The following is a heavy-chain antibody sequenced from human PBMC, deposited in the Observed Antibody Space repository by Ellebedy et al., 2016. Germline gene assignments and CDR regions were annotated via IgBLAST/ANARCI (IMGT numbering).Heavy chain of an antibody. J-gene: IGHJ4*02. V-gene: IGHV4-39*07. Sequence: SETLSLXXTVSGGSISSSSYYWGWIRQPPGKGLEWIGSIYYSGSTYYNPSLKSRVTISVDTSKNQFSLKLSSVTAADTAVYYCARGIGQPHEYWGQGTLVTVSS. D-gene: IGHD3-10*01. CDR3: ARGIGQPHEY. CDR2: IYYSGST. CDR1: GGSISSSSYY.